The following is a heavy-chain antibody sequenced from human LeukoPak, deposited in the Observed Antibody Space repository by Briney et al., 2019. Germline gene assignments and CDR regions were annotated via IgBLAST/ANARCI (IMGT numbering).Heavy chain of an antibody. CDR2: IYPDDSDT. CDR3: ARHGHCTNGVCYSNYCYHMDV. CDR1: GYSFASSW. Sequence: GGSLKISCKGSGYSFASSWIGWVRQIPGKGLEWMGIIYPDDSDTRYSPSFEGQINISVDKSISTAYLQWSSLKAADTAVYHLARHGHCTNGVCYSNYCYHMDVWGKGTTVTASS. D-gene: IGHD2-8*01. J-gene: IGHJ6*03. V-gene: IGHV5-51*01.